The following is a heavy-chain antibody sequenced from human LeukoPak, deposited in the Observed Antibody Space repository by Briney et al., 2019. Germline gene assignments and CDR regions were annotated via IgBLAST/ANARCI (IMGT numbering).Heavy chain of an antibody. CDR1: GFTFSSYG. CDR3: AKQSYARSLGE. J-gene: IGHJ4*02. V-gene: IGHV3-33*06. CDR2: IWYDGSNK. Sequence: GGSLRLFCAASGFTFSSYGMHWVRQAPGKGLEWVAVIWYDGSNKYYADSVKGRFTISRDNSKDALYLQMSSLRVEDTAIYYCAKQSYARSLGEGGPGTLVTVSS. D-gene: IGHD2-8*01.